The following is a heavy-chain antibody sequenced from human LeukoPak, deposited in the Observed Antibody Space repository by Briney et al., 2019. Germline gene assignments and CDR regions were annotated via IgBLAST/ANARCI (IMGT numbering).Heavy chain of an antibody. J-gene: IGHJ4*02. D-gene: IGHD5-18*01. CDR1: GGSISSYY. Sequence: PSETLSLTRTVSGGSISSYYWSWIRQPPGKGLEWIGYIYYSGSTNYNPSLKSRVTISVDTSKNQFSLKLNSVTAADTAVYYCARRPAVTAFDYWGQGTLVTVSS. CDR2: IYYSGST. CDR3: ARRPAVTAFDY. V-gene: IGHV4-59*01.